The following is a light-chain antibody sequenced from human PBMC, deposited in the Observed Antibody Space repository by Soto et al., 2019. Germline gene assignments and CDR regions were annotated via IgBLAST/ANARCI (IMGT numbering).Light chain of an antibody. J-gene: IGKJ1*01. V-gene: IGKV1-5*03. CDR3: QHYKSYSWS. Sequence: DIPMTQSPSTLSASVGDRVTITCRASQSISSRLAWYQQKPGKAPKLLIYNASILESGVPSTFSGSGSGTEFTLTISSLQPDDFATYYCQHYKSYSWSFGQGTRVDIK. CDR2: NAS. CDR1: QSISSR.